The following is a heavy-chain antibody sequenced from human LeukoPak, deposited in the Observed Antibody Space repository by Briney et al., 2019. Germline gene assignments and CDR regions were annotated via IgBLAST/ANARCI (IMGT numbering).Heavy chain of an antibody. Sequence: PGGSLRLSCAASGFTFSSYSMNWVRQAPGKGLEWVSSISSSSSYIYYADSVKGRFTISRDNSKNTLYLQMNSLRAEDTAVYYCAKGGDTIFGDNVNYYYYGMDVWGQGTTVTVSS. CDR1: GFTFSSYS. CDR2: ISSSSSYI. D-gene: IGHD3-3*01. CDR3: AKGGDTIFGDNVNYYYYGMDV. J-gene: IGHJ6*02. V-gene: IGHV3-21*01.